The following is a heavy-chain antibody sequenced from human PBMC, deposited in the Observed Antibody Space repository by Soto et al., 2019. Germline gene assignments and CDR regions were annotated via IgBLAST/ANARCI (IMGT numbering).Heavy chain of an antibody. J-gene: IGHJ6*02. CDR1: GFTFSKFG. CDR2: ISASGGST. CDR3: AKDPMVRGLGHRYGMDV. D-gene: IGHD3-10*01. Sequence: EVQLLESGGGLVQPGGSLRLSCAASGFTFSKFGMSWVRQAPGKGLEWVSGISASGGSTYYADSVKGRFTISRDNSKNVLYVQMNSLRAEDTAVYHCAKDPMVRGLGHRYGMDVWGQGTTVTVSS. V-gene: IGHV3-23*01.